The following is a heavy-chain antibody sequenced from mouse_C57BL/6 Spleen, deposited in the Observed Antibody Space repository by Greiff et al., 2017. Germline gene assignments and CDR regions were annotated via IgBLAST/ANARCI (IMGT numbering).Heavy chain of an antibody. J-gene: IGHJ4*01. D-gene: IGHD2-2*01. CDR1: GYAFSSYW. CDR3: ARGGYDEGYAMDY. CDR2: IYPGDGDT. V-gene: IGHV1-80*01. Sequence: QVQLKQSGAELVKPGASVKISCKASGYAFSSYWMNWVKQRPGKGLEWIGQIYPGDGDTNYNGKFKGKATLTADKSSSTAYMQLSSLTSEDSAVYFCARGGYDEGYAMDYWGQGTSVTVSS.